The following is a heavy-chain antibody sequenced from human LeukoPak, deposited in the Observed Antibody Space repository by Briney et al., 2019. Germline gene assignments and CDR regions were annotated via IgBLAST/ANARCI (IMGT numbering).Heavy chain of an antibody. CDR2: IWYDGSNK. CDR3: ARDRMREAFDI. J-gene: IGHJ3*02. V-gene: IGHV3-33*01. D-gene: IGHD2-15*01. CDR1: GFTFSSYG. Sequence: GGSLRLSCAASGFTFSSYGMHWVRQAPGKGLEWVAVIWYDGSNKYYADSVKGRFTISRDNSKNTLYLQMNGLRAEDTAVYYCARDRMREAFDIWGQGTMVTVSS.